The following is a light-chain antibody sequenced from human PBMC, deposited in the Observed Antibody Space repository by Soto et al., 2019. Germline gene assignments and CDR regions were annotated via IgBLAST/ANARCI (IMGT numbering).Light chain of an antibody. J-gene: IGLJ2*01. CDR2: EVS. Sequence: QSALTQPASVSGSPGQSITISCTGTSSDVGGYNYVSWYQQHPGKASKLVIYEVSNRPSGVSNRFSGSKSGNTASLTISGLQAEDEDDYYCSSYTSSSTPYVVFGGGTKLTVL. V-gene: IGLV2-14*01. CDR3: SSYTSSSTPYVV. CDR1: SSDVGGYNY.